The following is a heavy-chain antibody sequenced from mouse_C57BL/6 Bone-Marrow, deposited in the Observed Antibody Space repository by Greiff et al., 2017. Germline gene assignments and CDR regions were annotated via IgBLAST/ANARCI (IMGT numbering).Heavy chain of an antibody. D-gene: IGHD1-1*01. Sequence: EVQLQQSGAELVRPGASVKLSCTASGFNIKDDDMHWVKQRPEQGLEWIGRIDPENGDTEYASKFQGKATITGDTSSNTAYMQLSSLTAEDTADYYCTYYYGSNRGQGTLVTVSA. CDR3: TYYYGSN. CDR1: GFNIKDDD. J-gene: IGHJ3*01. V-gene: IGHV14-4*01. CDR2: IDPENGDT.